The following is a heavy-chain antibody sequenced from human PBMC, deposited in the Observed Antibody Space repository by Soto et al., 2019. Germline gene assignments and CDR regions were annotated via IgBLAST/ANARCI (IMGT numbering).Heavy chain of an antibody. V-gene: IGHV3-53*01. J-gene: IGHJ3*02. D-gene: IGHD6-6*01. CDR2: IYSGGST. CDR3: AYSSSSPDAFDI. Sequence: GSLRLSCAASGFTVSSNYMSWVRQAPGKGLEWVSVIYSGGSTYYADSVKGRFTISRDNSKNTLYLQMNSLRAEDTAVYYCAYSSSSPDAFDIWGQGTMVTVSS. CDR1: GFTVSSNY.